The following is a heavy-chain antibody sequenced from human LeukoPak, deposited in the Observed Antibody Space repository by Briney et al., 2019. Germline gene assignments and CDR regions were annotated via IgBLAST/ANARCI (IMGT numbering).Heavy chain of an antibody. D-gene: IGHD5-18*01. J-gene: IGHJ4*02. CDR3: ATGYSYGSIFDY. V-gene: IGHV4-39*01. Sequence: SETLSLTCTVSGGSISSSSYYWGWIRQPPGKGLGWIGSIYYSGSTYYNPSLKSRVTISVDTSKNQFSLKLSSVTAADTAVYYCATGYSYGSIFDYWGQGTLVTVSS. CDR2: IYYSGST. CDR1: GGSISSSSYY.